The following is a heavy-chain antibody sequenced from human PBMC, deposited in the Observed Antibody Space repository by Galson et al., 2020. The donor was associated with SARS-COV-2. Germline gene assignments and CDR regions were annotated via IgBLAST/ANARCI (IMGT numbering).Heavy chain of an antibody. D-gene: IGHD6-13*01. Sequence: SETLSLTCTVPGGSISSYYWSWIRQPPGKGLEWIGYIYYSGSTNYNPSLKSRVTISVDTSKNQFSLKLSSVTAADTAVYYCARSFGGSSWYGNNNWVDPWGQGTLGTCSP. CDR1: GGSISSYY. CDR3: ARSFGGSSWYGNNNWVDP. CDR2: IYYSGST. J-gene: IGHJ5*02. V-gene: IGHV4-59*08.